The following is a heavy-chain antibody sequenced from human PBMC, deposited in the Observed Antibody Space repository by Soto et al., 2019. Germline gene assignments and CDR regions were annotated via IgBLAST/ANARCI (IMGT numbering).Heavy chain of an antibody. Sequence: QVQLVESGGGVVQSGRSLRLSCAASGFTFSSYGMHWVRQAPGKGLEWVAVISYDGSNKYYADSVKGRFTISRDNSKNTLYLQMNSLRAEDTAVYYCAKDHPLGPQGPFDIWGQGTMVTVSS. D-gene: IGHD1-26*01. CDR3: AKDHPLGPQGPFDI. CDR1: GFTFSSYG. V-gene: IGHV3-30*18. CDR2: ISYDGSNK. J-gene: IGHJ3*02.